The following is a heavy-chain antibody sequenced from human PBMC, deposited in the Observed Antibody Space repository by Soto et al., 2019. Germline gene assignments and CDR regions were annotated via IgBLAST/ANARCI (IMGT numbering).Heavy chain of an antibody. CDR1: GFTFSSYG. D-gene: IGHD2-15*01. Sequence: GGSLRLSCLASGFTFSSYGMHWVRQAPGKGLEWLVVIWYDGSNTYYADSVKGRFTISRDNSKNTLYLQMSSLRAEDTAVYFCARDRVSAYCSGGTCRKPLREGEFDYWGQGTLVTVSS. CDR2: IWYDGSNT. V-gene: IGHV3-33*01. CDR3: ARDRVSAYCSGGTCRKPLREGEFDY. J-gene: IGHJ4*02.